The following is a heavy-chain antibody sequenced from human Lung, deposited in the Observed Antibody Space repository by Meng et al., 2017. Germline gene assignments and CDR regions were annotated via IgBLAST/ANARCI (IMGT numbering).Heavy chain of an antibody. Sequence: QVQLVQSGAEVKKPGAPVKVSCKASGYTFTGYYMHWVRQAPGQGLEWMGRINPNSGGTNYAQKFQGRVTMTRDTSISTAYMELSRLRSDDTAVYYCARDLKITMVRGFSYGMDVWGQGTTVTVSS. CDR3: ARDLKITMVRGFSYGMDV. CDR1: GYTFTGYY. D-gene: IGHD3-10*01. J-gene: IGHJ6*02. CDR2: INPNSGGT. V-gene: IGHV1-2*06.